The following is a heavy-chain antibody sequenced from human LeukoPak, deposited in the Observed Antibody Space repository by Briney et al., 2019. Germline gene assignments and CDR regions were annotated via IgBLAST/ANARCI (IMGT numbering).Heavy chain of an antibody. V-gene: IGHV3-30*02. D-gene: IGHD3-10*01. Sequence: GGSLRLFCGASGFTFSSYGMHWVRQARGKGLEGVTFIRYDGSNKHYADSVKRRFTISRDNSKNTLYLQMNSLRTEDTGVYYCAKDLSSVSSVWGKGTTVTISS. J-gene: IGHJ6*04. CDR1: GFTFSSYG. CDR3: AKDLSSVSSV. CDR2: IRYDGSNK.